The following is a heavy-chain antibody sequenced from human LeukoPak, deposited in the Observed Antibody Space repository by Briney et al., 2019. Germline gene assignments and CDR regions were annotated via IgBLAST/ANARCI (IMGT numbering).Heavy chain of an antibody. V-gene: IGHV3-21*04. CDR3: AKGGYDYVWGTPDY. CDR1: GFTFSSYS. J-gene: IGHJ4*02. Sequence: GGSLRLSCAASGFTFSSYSMNWVRQAPGKGLEWVSSISSSSSYIYYADSVKGRFTISRDNSKDTLYLQMNSLRVEDTAVYYCAKGGYDYVWGTPDYWGQGTLVTVSS. CDR2: ISSSSSYI. D-gene: IGHD3-16*01.